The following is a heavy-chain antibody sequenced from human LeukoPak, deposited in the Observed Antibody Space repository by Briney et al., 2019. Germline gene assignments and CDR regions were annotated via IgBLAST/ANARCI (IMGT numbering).Heavy chain of an antibody. J-gene: IGHJ4*02. Sequence: KPSETLSLTCAVYGGSFSGYYWSWIRQPPGKGLEWIGEINHSGSTNYNPSLKSRVTISVDTSKNQFSLKLRSVTAADTAVYYCARVVSLNIAAHTGSYFDYWGQGTLVTVSS. CDR3: ARVVSLNIAAHTGSYFDY. CDR2: INHSGST. CDR1: GGSFSGYY. D-gene: IGHD6-6*01. V-gene: IGHV4-34*01.